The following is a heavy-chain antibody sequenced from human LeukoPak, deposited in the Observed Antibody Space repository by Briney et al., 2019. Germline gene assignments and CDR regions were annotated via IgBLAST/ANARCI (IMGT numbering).Heavy chain of an antibody. CDR3: TRYNNDHFDY. J-gene: IGHJ4*02. V-gene: IGHV3-33*01. CDR1: GFTFGGYG. CDR2: IAYDGSRA. Sequence: GGSLRLSCAGSGFTFGGYGMHWFRQTPGKGLEWVAVIAYDGSRAFYADSEKGRFTISRDNSKNTMSVQMDDLRAEDTAVYYCTRYNNDHFDYRGQGTLVTVS. D-gene: IGHD1-14*01.